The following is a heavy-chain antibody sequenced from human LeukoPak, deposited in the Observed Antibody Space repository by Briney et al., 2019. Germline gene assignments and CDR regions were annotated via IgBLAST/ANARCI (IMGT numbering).Heavy chain of an antibody. J-gene: IGHJ4*02. CDR3: ARGIPYQLLGSYFDY. Sequence: GGSLRLSCAASGFTFSSNYMSWVRQAPGKGLEWGSGIYSGGRTNYSDSVKGRFTIPRDNSKNTLYLQMNSLRAEDTAVYYCARGIPYQLLGSYFDYWGQGTLVTVSS. CDR1: GFTFSSNY. D-gene: IGHD2-2*01. CDR2: IYSGGRT. V-gene: IGHV3-53*01.